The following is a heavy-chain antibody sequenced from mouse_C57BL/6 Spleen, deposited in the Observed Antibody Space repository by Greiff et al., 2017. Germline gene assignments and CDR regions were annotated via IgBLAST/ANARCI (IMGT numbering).Heavy chain of an antibody. CDR2: IVPDSGGT. CDR3: AREYYNYDCWYFDV. V-gene: IGHV1-72*01. D-gene: IGHD2-12*01. CDR1: GYTFPSSW. Sequence: QVQLQQPGAELVKPGASVKLSCKASGYTFPSSWIPWVKQRPGRGLEWIGRIVPDSGGTKYNEKFKSKATLTEDKPSSTAYMQLSSLTSEEYAVYYCAREYYNYDCWYFDVWGTGTTVTVSS. J-gene: IGHJ1*03.